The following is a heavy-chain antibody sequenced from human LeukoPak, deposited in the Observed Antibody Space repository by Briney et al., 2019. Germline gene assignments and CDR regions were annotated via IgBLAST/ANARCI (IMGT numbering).Heavy chain of an antibody. CDR2: ISSSSSYI. V-gene: IGHV3-21*01. J-gene: IGHJ4*02. Sequence: GGSLRLSCAASGFTFSSYSMNWVRQAPGKELEWVSSISSSSSYIYYADSVKGRFTISRDNAKNSLYLQMNSLRAEDTAMYYCARGWNSDYFDYWGQGTLVTVSS. CDR1: GFTFSSYS. D-gene: IGHD1-7*01. CDR3: ARGWNSDYFDY.